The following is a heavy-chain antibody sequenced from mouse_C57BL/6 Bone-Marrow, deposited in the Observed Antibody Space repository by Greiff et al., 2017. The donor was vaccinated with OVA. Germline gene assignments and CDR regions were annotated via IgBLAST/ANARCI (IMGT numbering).Heavy chain of an antibody. CDR1: GYTFTDYY. D-gene: IGHD2-5*01. CDR2: INPNNGGT. J-gene: IGHJ4*01. Sequence: VQLQQSGPELVKPGASVKISCKASGYTFTDYYMNWVKQSHGKSLEWIGDINPNNGGTSYNQKFKGKATLTVDTSSSTAYMELRSLTSEDSAVYYCARLSYYSNDYYAMDYWGQGTSVTVSS. V-gene: IGHV1-26*01. CDR3: ARLSYYSNDYYAMDY.